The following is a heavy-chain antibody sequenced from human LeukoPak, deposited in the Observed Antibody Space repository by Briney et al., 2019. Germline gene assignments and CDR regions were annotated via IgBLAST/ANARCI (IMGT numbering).Heavy chain of an antibody. CDR3: ARGVIRSGGYSYGLLDY. Sequence: SETLSLTCTVSGGSISSSSYYWGWIRQPPGKGLEWIGSIYYSGSTYYNPSLKSRVTISVDTSKNQFSLKLSSVTAADTAVYYCARGVIRSGGYSYGLLDYWGQGTLVTVSS. CDR2: IYYSGST. CDR1: GGSISSSSYY. J-gene: IGHJ4*02. D-gene: IGHD5-18*01. V-gene: IGHV4-39*07.